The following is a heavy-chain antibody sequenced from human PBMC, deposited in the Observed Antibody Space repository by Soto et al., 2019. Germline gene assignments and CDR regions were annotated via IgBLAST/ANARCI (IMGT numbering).Heavy chain of an antibody. V-gene: IGHV3-23*01. Sequence: EVQLLESGGGLVQPGGSLRLSCAASGFTFSSYAMSWVRRAPGKGLEWVSGISGSGGTTYYADSVKGRFTISRDNSKNTLYLKMNRLRAEDTAVYYCAKQKVLASPMDFWGLGTTVTVSS. D-gene: IGHD3-3*02. CDR2: ISGSGGTT. CDR3: AKQKVLASPMDF. J-gene: IGHJ6*02. CDR1: GFTFSSYA.